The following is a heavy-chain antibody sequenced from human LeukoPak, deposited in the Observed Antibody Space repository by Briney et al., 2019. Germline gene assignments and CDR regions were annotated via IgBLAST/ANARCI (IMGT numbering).Heavy chain of an antibody. CDR3: AKDPGGRTYYDFWSGYYDY. CDR1: GFTFSSYA. Sequence: GGSLRLSCAASGFTFSSYAMSWVRQAPGKGLEWVSAISGSGGSTYYADSVKGRFTISRDNSKNTLYLQMNSLRAEDTAVYYCAKDPGGRTYYDFWSGYYDYWGQGTLVTVSS. V-gene: IGHV3-23*01. CDR2: ISGSGGST. D-gene: IGHD3-3*01. J-gene: IGHJ4*02.